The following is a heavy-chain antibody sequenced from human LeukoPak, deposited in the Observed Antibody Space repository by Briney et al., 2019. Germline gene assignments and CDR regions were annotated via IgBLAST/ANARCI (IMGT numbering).Heavy chain of an antibody. CDR1: GFTFSTYA. V-gene: IGHV3-23*01. CDR3: ARDIRNYYDSGAYGWFDP. D-gene: IGHD3-10*01. J-gene: IGHJ5*02. Sequence: GGSLRLSCAASGFTFSTYAMTWVRQAPGKGLEWVSLISGTGGSIYYADSVKGRFTISRDNSKNTLYLQMNSLRAEDTATYYCARDIRNYYDSGAYGWFDPWGQGTLVPVSS. CDR2: ISGTGGSI.